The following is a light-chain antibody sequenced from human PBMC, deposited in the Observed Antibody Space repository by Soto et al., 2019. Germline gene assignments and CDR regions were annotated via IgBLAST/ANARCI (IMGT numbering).Light chain of an antibody. J-gene: IGKJ2*01. CDR1: QSISSW. Sequence: DIQMTQSPSTLSASVGDRVTITCRASQSISSWLVSYQQKPGKAPKLLIYDASSLESGVPSRFSGSGSGTDFTLTISSLQPDDFATYYCQQYNSYPYTFGQGTKLEIK. V-gene: IGKV1-5*01. CDR2: DAS. CDR3: QQYNSYPYT.